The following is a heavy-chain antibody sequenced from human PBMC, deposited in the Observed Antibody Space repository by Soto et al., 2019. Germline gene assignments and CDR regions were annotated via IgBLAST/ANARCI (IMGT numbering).Heavy chain of an antibody. Sequence: EVQLLESGGGLVQPGGSLRLSCAASGFTFSSYAMSWVRQAPGKGLAWVSAISGSGGSTYYADSVKGRFTISRDNSKNTLYLQMNSLRAEDTAVYYCARDGVIDYDFWSGYSDNWFDPWAQGTLVTVSS. D-gene: IGHD3-3*01. J-gene: IGHJ5*02. V-gene: IGHV3-23*01. CDR1: GFTFSSYA. CDR2: ISGSGGST. CDR3: ARDGVIDYDFWSGYSDNWFDP.